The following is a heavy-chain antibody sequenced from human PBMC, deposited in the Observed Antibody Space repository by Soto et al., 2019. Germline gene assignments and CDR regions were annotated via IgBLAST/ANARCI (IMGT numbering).Heavy chain of an antibody. CDR2: VYSSGGT. CDR1: GGSMTSYY. J-gene: IGHJ3*01. D-gene: IGHD2-15*01. CDR3: ASNVAADDALDV. V-gene: IGHV4-4*07. Sequence: PSETLSLTCTVSGGSMTSYYWTWIRQPAGKGLEWIGRVYSSGGTHYNPSLKSRVTISLDTSKNQFSLRLLSVTDADTAVYYCASNVAADDALDVWGQGTMVTVSS.